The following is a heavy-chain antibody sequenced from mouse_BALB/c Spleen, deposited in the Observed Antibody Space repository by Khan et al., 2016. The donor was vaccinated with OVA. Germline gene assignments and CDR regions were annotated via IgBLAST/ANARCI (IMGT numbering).Heavy chain of an antibody. J-gene: IGHJ2*01. Sequence: QVQLQQSGAELVKAGASVKMSCKASGYTFTSYWMHWVKQRLGQGLEWFAETNPTNGRTYYNAKFKSKATLTVDKSSNTAYMLLSGLTFEASAVYYCARIKKIVATYFDYWGQGTTLTVSS. CDR2: TNPTNGRT. CDR1: GYTFTSYW. CDR3: ARIKKIVATYFDY. D-gene: IGHD1-1*01. V-gene: IGHV1S81*02.